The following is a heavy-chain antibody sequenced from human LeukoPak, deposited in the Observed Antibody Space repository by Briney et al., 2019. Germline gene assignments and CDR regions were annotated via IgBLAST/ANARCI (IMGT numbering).Heavy chain of an antibody. CDR2: LYAGYDA. CDR1: GFLVSRNH. V-gene: IGHV3-66*01. Sequence: RGSLRLSCAASGFLVSRNHMSLVRQAPGEGLECVSVLYAGYDAYYAYYAASVKGRFTISREDSKNTLFLQMDKLSPESTCVIYGTTERRHSRRLDPWGQGTQVTVSS. D-gene: IGHD2-21*02. CDR3: TTERRHSRRLDP. J-gene: IGHJ5*02.